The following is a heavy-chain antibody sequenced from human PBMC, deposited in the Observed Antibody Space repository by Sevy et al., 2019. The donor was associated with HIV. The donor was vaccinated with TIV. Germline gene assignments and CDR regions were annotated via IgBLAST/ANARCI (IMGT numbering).Heavy chain of an antibody. J-gene: IGHJ3*02. CDR3: ARDKARPTYYDILTGDDAFDI. D-gene: IGHD3-9*01. V-gene: IGHV4-34*01. CDR2: INHSGST. Sequence: SETLSLTCAVYGGSFSGYYWSWIRQPPGKGLEWIGEINHSGSTNYNPSLKSRVTISVDTSKNQFSLKLSSVTAADTAVYYCARDKARPTYYDILTGDDAFDIWGQGTMVTDSS. CDR1: GGSFSGYY.